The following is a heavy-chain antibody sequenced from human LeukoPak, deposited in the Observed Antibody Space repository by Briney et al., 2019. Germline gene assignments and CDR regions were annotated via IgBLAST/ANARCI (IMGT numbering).Heavy chain of an antibody. CDR2: INAGNGNT. V-gene: IGHV1-3*01. CDR3: ARDSLSSGYYLRSYGMDV. CDR1: GYTFTSYA. Sequence: ASVKVSCKASGYTFTSYAMHWVRQAPGQRLEWMGWINAGNGNTKYSQKFQGRVTITRDTSASTAYMELSSLRSEDTAVYYCARDSLSSGYYLRSYGMDVWGQGTTVTVSS. J-gene: IGHJ6*02. D-gene: IGHD3-22*01.